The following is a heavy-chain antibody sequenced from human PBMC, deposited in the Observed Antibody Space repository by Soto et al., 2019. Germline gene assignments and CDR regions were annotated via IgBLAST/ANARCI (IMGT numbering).Heavy chain of an antibody. Sequence: SETLSLTCTVSGGSISIGGYYWSCIRQHPGKGLEWIGYIYYSGSTYYNPSLKSRVTISVDTSKNQFSLKLSSVTAADTAVYYCARETITGTTGPDYWGQGTLVTVSS. J-gene: IGHJ4*02. CDR2: IYYSGST. D-gene: IGHD1-7*01. CDR3: ARETITGTTGPDY. CDR1: GGSISIGGYY. V-gene: IGHV4-31*03.